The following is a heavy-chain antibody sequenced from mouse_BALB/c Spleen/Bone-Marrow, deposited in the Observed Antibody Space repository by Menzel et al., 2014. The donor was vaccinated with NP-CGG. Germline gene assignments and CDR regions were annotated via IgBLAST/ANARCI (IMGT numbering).Heavy chain of an antibody. CDR3: ASYYYGSYGFAY. J-gene: IGHJ3*01. D-gene: IGHD1-1*01. V-gene: IGHV14-3*02. Sequence: EVKLMESGAELVKPGASVKLSCTASGFNIKDTYMHWVKQRPEQGLEWIGRIDPANGNTKYDPKFQGKATITADISSNTAYLQLSSLTSEDTAVYYCASYYYGSYGFAYWGQGTLVTVSA. CDR1: GFNIKDTY. CDR2: IDPANGNT.